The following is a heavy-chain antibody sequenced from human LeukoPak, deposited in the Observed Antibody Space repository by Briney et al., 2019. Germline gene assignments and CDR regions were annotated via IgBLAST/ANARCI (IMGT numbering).Heavy chain of an antibody. CDR2: IIPILGIA. J-gene: IGHJ3*02. D-gene: IGHD6-19*01. Sequence: ASVKVSCKASGGTFSSYAISRVRQAPGQGLEWMGRIIPILGIANYAQKFQGRVTITADKSTSTAYMELSSLRSEDTAVYYCAERSRQWLVDDAFDIWGQGTMVTVSS. V-gene: IGHV1-69*04. CDR3: AERSRQWLVDDAFDI. CDR1: GGTFSSYA.